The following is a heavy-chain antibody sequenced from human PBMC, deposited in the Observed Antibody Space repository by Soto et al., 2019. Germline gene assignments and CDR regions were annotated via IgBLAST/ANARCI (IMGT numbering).Heavy chain of an antibody. V-gene: IGHV4-34*01. CDR2: INHSGST. CDR3: ARGRYCSGGSCYLGWFDP. D-gene: IGHD2-15*01. Sequence: QVQLQQWGAGLLKPSETLSLTCAVSGGSFSGYYWSWIRQPPGKGLEWIGEINHSGSTNYNPSLKSLVTISVDTSKNQFSLKLSSVTAADTAVYYGARGRYCSGGSCYLGWFDPWGQGTLVTVSS. CDR1: GGSFSGYY. J-gene: IGHJ5*02.